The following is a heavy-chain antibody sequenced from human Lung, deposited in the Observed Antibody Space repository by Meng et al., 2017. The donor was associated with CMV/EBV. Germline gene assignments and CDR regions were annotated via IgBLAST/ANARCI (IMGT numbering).Heavy chain of an antibody. J-gene: IGHJ4*02. D-gene: IGHD2-15*01. V-gene: IGHV1-18*01. CDR1: GYTFGSYG. CDR3: ASGTPGRSYCDY. Sequence: HVHPLASGPEVEKQGGSVRVSCKASGYTFGSYGICWVRQAPGQGLEWMGWFVNYVDTYPAPKFQGRVTMTTDTHTNTAFMELRSLTSDDTAVYYCASGTPGRSYCDYWGQGTLVTVSS. CDR2: FVNYVDT.